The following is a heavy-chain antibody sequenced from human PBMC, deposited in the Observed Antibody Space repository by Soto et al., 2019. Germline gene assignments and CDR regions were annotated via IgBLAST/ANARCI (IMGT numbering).Heavy chain of an antibody. D-gene: IGHD6-13*01. CDR1: GGSFSGYY. Sequence: PSETLSLTCAVYGGSFSGYYGSWIRRPPGKGLEWIGEINHSGSTNYNPSLKSRVTISVDTSKNQFSLKLSSVTAADTAVYYCSSSSWYRSVDYWGQGTLVTVSS. V-gene: IGHV4-34*01. J-gene: IGHJ4*02. CDR2: INHSGST. CDR3: SSSSWYRSVDY.